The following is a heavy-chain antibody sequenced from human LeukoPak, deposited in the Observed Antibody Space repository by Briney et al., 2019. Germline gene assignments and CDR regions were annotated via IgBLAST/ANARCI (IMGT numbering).Heavy chain of an antibody. CDR3: ARVSSGWYVAFDI. CDR1: GGTFSSYA. CDR2: IIPILGIA. V-gene: IGHV1-69*04. Sequence: SVKVSCKASGGTFSSYAISWVRQAPGQGLEWMGRIIPILGIANYAQKFQGRVTITADKSTSTAYMELSSLRSEDTAVYYCARVSSGWYVAFDIWGQGTMVTVSS. J-gene: IGHJ3*02. D-gene: IGHD6-19*01.